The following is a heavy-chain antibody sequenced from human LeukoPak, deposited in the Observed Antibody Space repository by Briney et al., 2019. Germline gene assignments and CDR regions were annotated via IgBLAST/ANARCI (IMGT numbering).Heavy chain of an antibody. D-gene: IGHD2-15*01. J-gene: IGHJ3*02. CDR2: IYTSGST. CDR1: GGSISSYY. V-gene: IGHV4-4*07. CDR3: ARDRTGYFSGGSCYSGAFDI. Sequence: SETLSLTCTVSGGSISSYYWSWIRQPAGKGLEWIGRIYTSGSTNYNPSLKSRVTISVDTSKNQFSLKLSSVTAADTAVYYCARDRTGYFSGGSCYSGAFDIWGQGTMVTVSS.